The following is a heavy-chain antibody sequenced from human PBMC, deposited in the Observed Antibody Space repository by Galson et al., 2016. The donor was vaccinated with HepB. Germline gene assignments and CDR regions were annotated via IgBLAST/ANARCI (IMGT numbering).Heavy chain of an antibody. J-gene: IGHJ4*02. CDR2: INQDGSER. V-gene: IGHV3-7*04. Sequence: SLRLSCAASGSTFGRYWMSWVRQAPGKGPEWVAHINQDGSERYYVDSAKGRFTISRDNAKKSLYLQMNSLRDEDTAVYYCARGYDSGAYYFDYWGQGTLVTVSS. CDR1: GSTFGRYW. CDR3: ARGYDSGAYYFDY. D-gene: IGHD3-22*01.